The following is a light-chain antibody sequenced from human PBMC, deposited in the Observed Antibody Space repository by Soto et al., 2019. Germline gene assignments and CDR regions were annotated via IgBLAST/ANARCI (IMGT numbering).Light chain of an antibody. V-gene: IGLV2-14*01. CDR2: EVT. Sequence: QSALTQTASVSGSPGQSIAISCTGTRSDVGAYNYVSWYQQHPGKAPKLMISEVTNRPSGVSDRFSGSKSGNTASLTISGLQAEDEADYYCSSFTSRFTFVFGTGTKLTVL. J-gene: IGLJ1*01. CDR3: SSFTSRFTFV. CDR1: RSDVGAYNY.